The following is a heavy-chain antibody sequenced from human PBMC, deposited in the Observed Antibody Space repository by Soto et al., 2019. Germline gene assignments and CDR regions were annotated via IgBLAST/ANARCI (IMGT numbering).Heavy chain of an antibody. J-gene: IGHJ4*02. D-gene: IGHD3-22*01. CDR2: ISYDGSNK. V-gene: IGHV3-30-3*01. Sequence: QVQLVESGGGVVQPGRSLRLSCAASGFTFSSYAMHWVRQAPGKGLEWVAVISYDGSNKCYADSVKGRFTISRDNSKNTLYLQMNSLRAEDTAVYYCARDHYYDSSGYYHPGYFDYWGQGTLVTVSS. CDR3: ARDHYYDSSGYYHPGYFDY. CDR1: GFTFSSYA.